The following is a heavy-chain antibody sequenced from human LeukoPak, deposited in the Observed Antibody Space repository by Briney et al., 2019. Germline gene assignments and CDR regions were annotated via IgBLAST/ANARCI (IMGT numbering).Heavy chain of an antibody. Sequence: GASVKVSCKASGYTFTSYAMHWVRQAPGQRLEWMGWINAGNGNTKYSQKFQGRVTITRDTSASTAYMELSSLRSEDTAVYYCARVPSITIRGVAFDIWGQGTMVTVSS. V-gene: IGHV1-3*01. J-gene: IGHJ3*02. CDR1: GYTFTSYA. CDR3: ARVPSITIRGVAFDI. CDR2: INAGNGNT. D-gene: IGHD3-10*01.